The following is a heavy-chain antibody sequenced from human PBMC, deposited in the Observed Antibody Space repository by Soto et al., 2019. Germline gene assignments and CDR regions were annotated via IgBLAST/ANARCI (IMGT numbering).Heavy chain of an antibody. CDR1: GFTFSSYA. CDR3: AKVRYEFWSGDHAPRPYYYYGMDV. D-gene: IGHD3-3*01. Sequence: EVQLLESGGGLVQPGGSLRLSCAASGFTFSSYAMSWVRQAPGKGLEWVSAISGSGGSTYYADSVKGRFTISRDNSKKTLYLQMNSLRAEDTAVYYCAKVRYEFWSGDHAPRPYYYYGMDVWGQGTTVTVSS. V-gene: IGHV3-23*01. J-gene: IGHJ6*02. CDR2: ISGSGGST.